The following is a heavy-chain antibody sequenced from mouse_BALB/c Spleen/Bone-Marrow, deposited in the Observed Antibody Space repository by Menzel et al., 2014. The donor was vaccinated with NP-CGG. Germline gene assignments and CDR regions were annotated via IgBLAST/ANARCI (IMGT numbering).Heavy chain of an antibody. Sequence: EVSVVESGGGLVQPGGSLRLSCTTSGFTFIDHYMSWVRQPPGKALEWLGFIRNKAYGYTTEYSASVKGRFTISRDNSQSILYLQMNTLRAEDSATYYCARFPMDYWGQGTSVTVSS. V-gene: IGHV7-3*02. J-gene: IGHJ4*01. CDR1: GFTFIDHY. CDR2: IRNKAYGYTT. CDR3: ARFPMDY.